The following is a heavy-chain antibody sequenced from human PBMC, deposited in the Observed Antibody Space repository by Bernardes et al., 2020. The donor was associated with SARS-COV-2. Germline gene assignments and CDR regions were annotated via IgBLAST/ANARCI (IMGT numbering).Heavy chain of an antibody. CDR3: SRVDYGGNSPSFDY. CDR2: INPNSGGT. J-gene: IGHJ4*02. V-gene: IGHV1-2*02. D-gene: IGHD4-17*01. CDR1: GYNFTGYY. Sequence: ASVKVSCKASGYNFTGYYMHWVRQAPGQGLEWMGWINPNSGGTYYAQKFQGRVTMTRDTSISTAYMELSRLRSDDTAVYYCSRVDYGGNSPSFDYWGQGTLVTISS.